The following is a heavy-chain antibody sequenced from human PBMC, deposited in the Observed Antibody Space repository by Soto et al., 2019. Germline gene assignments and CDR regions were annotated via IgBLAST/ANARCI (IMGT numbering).Heavy chain of an antibody. V-gene: IGHV1-69*12. D-gene: IGHD3-22*01. CDR1: GGTFSSYA. J-gene: IGHJ3*02. CDR2: IIPIFGTA. Sequence: QVQLVQSGAEVKKPGSSVKVSCKASGGTFSSYAISWVRQAPGQGLEWMGGIIPIFGTANYAQKFQGRVTITADESTSTAYMELSSLSSDDTAVYYCAREKAHYYDSSGYYLDAFDIWGKGTMVTVSS. CDR3: AREKAHYYDSSGYYLDAFDI.